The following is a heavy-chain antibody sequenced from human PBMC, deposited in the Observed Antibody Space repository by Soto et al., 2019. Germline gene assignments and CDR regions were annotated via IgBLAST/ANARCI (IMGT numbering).Heavy chain of an antibody. V-gene: IGHV4-31*03. J-gene: IGHJ3*02. CDR1: GGSISSGGYY. CDR3: ARDTRDTAMVRKAFDI. Sequence: PSETLSLTCTVSGGSISSGGYYWSWIRQHPGKGLEWIGYIYYSGSTYYNPSLKSRVTISVDTSKNQFSLKLSSVTAADTAVYNCARDTRDTAMVRKAFDIWGQGTMVTVSS. CDR2: IYYSGST. D-gene: IGHD5-18*01.